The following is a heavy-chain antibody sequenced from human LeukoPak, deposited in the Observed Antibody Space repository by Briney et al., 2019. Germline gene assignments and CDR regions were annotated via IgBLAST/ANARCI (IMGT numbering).Heavy chain of an antibody. Sequence: GESLQISCKGSGYSFTSYWIGWVRQMPGKGLEWMGIIYPGDSDTRYSPSFQGQVTISADKSISTAYLQWSSLKASDTAMYYCARKVYSSGWYFDPWGQGTLVTVSS. CDR2: IYPGDSDT. J-gene: IGHJ5*02. V-gene: IGHV5-51*01. CDR1: GYSFTSYW. D-gene: IGHD6-19*01. CDR3: ARKVYSSGWYFDP.